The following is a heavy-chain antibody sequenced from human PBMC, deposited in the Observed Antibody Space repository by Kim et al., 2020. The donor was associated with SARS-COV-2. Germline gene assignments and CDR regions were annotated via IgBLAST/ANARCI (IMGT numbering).Heavy chain of an antibody. CDR1: GFTFSSYG. J-gene: IGHJ4*02. Sequence: GGSLRLSCAASGFTFSSYGMHWVRQAPGKGLEWVALISYDGSNKYYADSVKGRFTISRDNSKNTLYLQMNSLRAEDTAVYYCAKEFCGGPADWGQGTLVT. D-gene: IGHD2-15*01. CDR2: ISYDGSNK. V-gene: IGHV3-30*18. CDR3: AKEFCGGPAD.